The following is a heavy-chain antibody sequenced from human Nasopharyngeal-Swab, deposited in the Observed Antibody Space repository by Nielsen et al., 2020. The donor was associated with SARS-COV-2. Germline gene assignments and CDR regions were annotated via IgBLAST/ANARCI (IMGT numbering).Heavy chain of an antibody. Sequence: GESLKISCAASGFTFSNAWMSWVRQAPGKGPEWVGRIKSKTDGGTTDYAAPVKGRFTISRDDSKNTLYLQMNSLKTEDTAVYYCTTSKEAYCTGGVCSITPFDYWGQGTLVTVSS. D-gene: IGHD2-8*02. CDR3: TTSKEAYCTGGVCSITPFDY. J-gene: IGHJ4*02. CDR1: GFTFSNAW. V-gene: IGHV3-15*01. CDR2: IKSKTDGGTT.